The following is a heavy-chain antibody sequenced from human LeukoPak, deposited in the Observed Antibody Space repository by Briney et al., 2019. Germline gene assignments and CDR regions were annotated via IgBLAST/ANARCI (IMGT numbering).Heavy chain of an antibody. D-gene: IGHD1-26*01. CDR3: AKDAVGATAYYFDY. V-gene: IGHV3-23*01. CDR2: ISSSGDT. Sequence: PGGSLRLSCAASGFTFSSYAMSWARQAPGKGLEWVSAISSSGDTYYAGSVKGRFTISRDNSKATLYMQINSLRADDTAVYYCAKDAVGATAYYFDYWGQGILVTVSS. J-gene: IGHJ4*02. CDR1: GFTFSSYA.